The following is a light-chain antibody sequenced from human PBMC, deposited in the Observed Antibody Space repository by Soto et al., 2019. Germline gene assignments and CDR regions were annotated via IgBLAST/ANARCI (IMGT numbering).Light chain of an antibody. V-gene: IGLV2-14*01. CDR3: SSFTTNSTLI. CDR1: SSNIGGNS. J-gene: IGLJ2*01. Sequence: QSVMTQPPSVSAAPGQRVTISCSGSSSNIGGNSVSWYQQLPGTAPKLMIYEVSNRPSGVSNRFSGSKSDNTASLTISGLLAEDESDYYCSSFTTNSTLIFGGGTKVTVL. CDR2: EVS.